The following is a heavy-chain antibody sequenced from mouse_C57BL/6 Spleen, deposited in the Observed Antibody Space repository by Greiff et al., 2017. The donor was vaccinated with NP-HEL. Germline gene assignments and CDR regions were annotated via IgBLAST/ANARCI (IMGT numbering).Heavy chain of an antibody. D-gene: IGHD2-2*01. Sequence: EVQLQQSGPGLVKPSQSLSLTCSVTGYSITSGYYLNWIRQFPGTTLVWIGYISYDGSNNYNPSLKNRISITRDTSKNQFFLKLNSVTTEDTAPYYWARADYGYDEGFAYWGQGTLVTVSA. CDR1: GYSITSGYY. J-gene: IGHJ3*01. V-gene: IGHV3-6*01. CDR2: ISYDGSN. CDR3: ARADYGYDEGFAY.